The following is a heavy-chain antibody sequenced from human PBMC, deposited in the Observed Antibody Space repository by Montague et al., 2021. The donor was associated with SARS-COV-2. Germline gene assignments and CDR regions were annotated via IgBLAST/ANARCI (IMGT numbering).Heavy chain of an antibody. Sequence: PALVKPTPTLTLTCTLSGFSLSTSGMRASWIRQPPGKALEWLARXDWDDDKFYSTSLKTSLTISKDTSKNQVVLTMTNMDPVDTATYYCARSYYDILTNYYDAFDIWGQGTMGTVSS. CDR3: ARSYYDILTNYYDAFDI. J-gene: IGHJ3*02. CDR2: XDWDDDK. V-gene: IGHV2-70*04. D-gene: IGHD3-9*01. CDR1: GFSLSTSGMR.